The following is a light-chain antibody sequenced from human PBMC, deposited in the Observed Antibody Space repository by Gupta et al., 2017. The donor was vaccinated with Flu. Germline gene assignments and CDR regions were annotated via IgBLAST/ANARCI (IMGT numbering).Light chain of an antibody. J-gene: IGLJ3*02. V-gene: IGLV8-61*01. CDR2: STN. CDR3: VLYMGSGIWV. CDR1: SGAVSTIYY. Sequence: QTVVTQEPSFSVSPGGTVTLTCGLSSGAVSTIYYPSWYHQTPGPAPRTLIYSTNTRSSGVPDRFSGSILGNKAALTITGAQADDESDYYCVLYMGSGIWVFGGGTKLTVL.